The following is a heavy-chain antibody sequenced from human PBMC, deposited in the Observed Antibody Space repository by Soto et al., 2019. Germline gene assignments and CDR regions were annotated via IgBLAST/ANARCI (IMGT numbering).Heavy chain of an antibody. Sequence: QVQLVQSGAEVKKPGASVKVSCKTSGYTLSDYYMHWVRQAPGQGLEWMGWINPNNGGTRYARKFQGRVTMTRDTSVSTAYMELGRLKSDDTAVYYCTRGLLPTKIRLDLPGYWGQGTLVTVSS. J-gene: IGHJ4*02. D-gene: IGHD1-1*01. CDR1: GYTLSDYY. CDR3: TRGLLPTKIRLDLPGY. V-gene: IGHV1-2*02. CDR2: INPNNGGT.